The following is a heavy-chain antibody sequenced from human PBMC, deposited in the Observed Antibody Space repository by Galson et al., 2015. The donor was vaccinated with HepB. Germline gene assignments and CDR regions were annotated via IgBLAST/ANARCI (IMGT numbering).Heavy chain of an antibody. Sequence: SVKVSCKVSGGTFSTYSISWVRQAPGQGSEWMGRIIPILGIANYAQNFQGRVTITADKSTSTAYMELRSLRSEDTAVYYCARGLDYWGQGSLVTVSS. V-gene: IGHV1-69*02. J-gene: IGHJ4*02. CDR1: GGTFSTYS. CDR3: ARGLDY. CDR2: IIPILGIA.